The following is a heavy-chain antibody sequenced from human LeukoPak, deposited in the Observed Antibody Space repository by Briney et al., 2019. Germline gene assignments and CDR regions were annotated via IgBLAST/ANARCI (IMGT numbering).Heavy chain of an antibody. J-gene: IGHJ4*02. CDR2: ITSDGYNT. Sequence: GGSLRLSCAASGFTFDDYAMHWVRQAPGKGLEGVSLITSDGYNTYYADSVRGRFTISRDNSKDSLFLQINSLRTDDTALYYCAKDVRDRGYADCWGQGTLVTVSS. CDR3: AKDVRDRGYADC. V-gene: IGHV3-43*02. CDR1: GFTFDDYA. D-gene: IGHD3-22*01.